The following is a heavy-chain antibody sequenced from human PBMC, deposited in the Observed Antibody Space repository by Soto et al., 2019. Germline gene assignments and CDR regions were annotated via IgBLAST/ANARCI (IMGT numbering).Heavy chain of an antibody. CDR2: IYPGDSDT. CDR1: GYSFTSHW. V-gene: IGHV5-51*01. CDR3: ARADYYDGSGYRLFDH. J-gene: IGHJ4*02. Sequence: GESLKISCKGSGYSFTSHWIGWVRQMPGKGLEWMGIIYPGDSDTRYRPSFQGQVTISADKSIGTAYLQWSSLKASDTAMYYCARADYYDGSGYRLFDHWGQGTLVTVSS. D-gene: IGHD3-22*01.